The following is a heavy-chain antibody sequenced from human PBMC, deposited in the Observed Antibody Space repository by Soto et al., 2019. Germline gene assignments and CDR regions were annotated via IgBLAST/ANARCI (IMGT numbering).Heavy chain of an antibody. CDR3: ARHRIVGPTYFDY. CDR1: GGSISSSSYY. V-gene: IGHV4-39*01. CDR2: IYYSGST. D-gene: IGHD1-26*01. J-gene: IGHJ4*02. Sequence: QLQLQESGPGLVKPSETLSLTCTVSGGSISSSSYYWGWIRQPPGKGLEWIGSIYYSGSTYYNPSLKSRVTISVHTSKNQFPRKLSSVTAADTAVYYCARHRIVGPTYFDYWGQGTLVTVSS.